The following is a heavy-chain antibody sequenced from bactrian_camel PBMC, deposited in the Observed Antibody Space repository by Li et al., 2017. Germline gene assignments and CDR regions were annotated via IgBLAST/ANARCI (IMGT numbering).Heavy chain of an antibody. CDR2: ISRDGIT. J-gene: IGHJ4*01. D-gene: IGHD2*01. CDR1: AYIVRSYC. Sequence: VQLVESGGGSVQAGGSLRLSCVASAYIVRSYCMGWFRQAPGKEREGVATISRDGITTYADSVKGRFTIYKDNVQNTLNLQMNSAKPEDSAMYYCAGQWSYPCTDEWTFWGQGTQVTVS. CDR3: AGQWSYPCTDEWTF. V-gene: IGHV3S55*01.